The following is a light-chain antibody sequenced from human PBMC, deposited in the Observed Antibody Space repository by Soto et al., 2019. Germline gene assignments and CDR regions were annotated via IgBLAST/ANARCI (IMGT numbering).Light chain of an antibody. CDR3: QKYSSVPFT. V-gene: IGKV1-27*01. CDR2: AAS. CDR1: QGIYNY. Sequence: DIQMTQSPSSLSASVGDTVSITCRASQGIYNYLAWYQKKPGKPPKPLISAASTLHSGVPSRFSGSGSGTEFTLTISSLQPEDVATYYCQKYSSVPFTFGPGTPVDIK. J-gene: IGKJ3*01.